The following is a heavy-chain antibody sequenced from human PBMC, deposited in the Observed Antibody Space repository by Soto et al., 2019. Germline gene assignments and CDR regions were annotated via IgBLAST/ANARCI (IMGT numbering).Heavy chain of an antibody. V-gene: IGHV1-46*01. Sequence: ASVKVSCKASGYTFSGFDLHWVRQAPGQGLEWMGIINPSGGSTSYAQKFQGRVTMTRDTSTTTTYMELRSLTSDDTAVYYCAKNGQPPYYYYGMDVWGQGTTVTVSS. CDR2: INPSGGST. J-gene: IGHJ6*02. CDR3: AKNGQPPYYYYGMDV. D-gene: IGHD2-8*01. CDR1: GYTFSGFD.